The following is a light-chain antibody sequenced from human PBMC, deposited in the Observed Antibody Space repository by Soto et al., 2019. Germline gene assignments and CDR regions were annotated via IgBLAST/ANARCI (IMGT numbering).Light chain of an antibody. CDR2: EVN. J-gene: IGLJ1*01. CDR1: RSDVGGYKY. Sequence: QSALTQPASVSGSPGQSITISCTGTRSDVGGYKYVSWYQQYPGQAPKLIIREVNYRPSGVSNRFSGSKSGNTASLTISGLQAEDEAEYYCSSYTNINTRACVFGTGTKLTVL. V-gene: IGLV2-14*01. CDR3: SSYTNINTRACV.